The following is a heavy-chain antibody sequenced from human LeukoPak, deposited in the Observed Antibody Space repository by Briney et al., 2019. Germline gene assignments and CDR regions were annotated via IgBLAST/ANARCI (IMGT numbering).Heavy chain of an antibody. J-gene: IGHJ4*02. D-gene: IGHD3-22*01. Sequence: SESLSLTWAVYGGSFSGYYWSWMRQPPGKGLEWIGEINHSGSTNYNPSLKSRVTISVDTSKNQFSLKLSSVTAADTAVYYCARGIRDYDSSGYYFDYWGQGTLVTVSS. V-gene: IGHV4-34*01. CDR1: GGSFSGYY. CDR2: INHSGST. CDR3: ARGIRDYDSSGYYFDY.